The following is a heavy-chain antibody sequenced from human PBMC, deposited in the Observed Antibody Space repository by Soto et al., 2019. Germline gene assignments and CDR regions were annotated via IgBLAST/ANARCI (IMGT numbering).Heavy chain of an antibody. Sequence: QVQLVQSGAEVKKPGSSVKVSCKASGGTFSSYTISWVRQAPGQGLEWMGRIIPILGIANYAQKFQGRVTITADKSTRTAYMELSSLRAEDTAVYYWARDLPGYGTNGVCSSPYRYYYIDFWGKGTTVTVSS. CDR1: GGTFSSYT. V-gene: IGHV1-69*08. CDR2: IIPILGIA. J-gene: IGHJ6*03. CDR3: ARDLPGYGTNGVCSSPYRYYYIDF. D-gene: IGHD2-8*01.